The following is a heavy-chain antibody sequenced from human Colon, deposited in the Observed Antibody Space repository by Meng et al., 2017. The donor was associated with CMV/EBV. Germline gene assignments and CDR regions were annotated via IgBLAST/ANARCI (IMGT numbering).Heavy chain of an antibody. Sequence: ASVKVSCKASGYTFTGYYLHWVRQAPGQGLEWIGWINPNGGGTDYARAFQGRVTMPREMSTNTAYLELHRLTPDDTAVYYCARVGCGTTSCSQGLDPWGQGTLVTVSS. CDR2: INPNGGGT. CDR3: ARVGCGTTSCSQGLDP. CDR1: GYTFTGYY. J-gene: IGHJ5*02. V-gene: IGHV1-2*02. D-gene: IGHD2-2*01.